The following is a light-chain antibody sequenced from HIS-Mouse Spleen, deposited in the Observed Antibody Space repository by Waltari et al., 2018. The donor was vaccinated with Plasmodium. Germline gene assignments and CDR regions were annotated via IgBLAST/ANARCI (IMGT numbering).Light chain of an antibody. Sequence: QSALTQPRSVSGSPGQSVPLPCTGTSSDVGGYNDVSWYQQHPGKAPKLMIYDVSKRPSGVPDRFSGSKSGNTASLTISGLQAEDEADYYCCSYAGSYTWVFGGGTKLTVL. CDR2: DVS. J-gene: IGLJ3*02. CDR3: CSYAGSYTWV. V-gene: IGLV2-11*01. CDR1: SSDVGGYND.